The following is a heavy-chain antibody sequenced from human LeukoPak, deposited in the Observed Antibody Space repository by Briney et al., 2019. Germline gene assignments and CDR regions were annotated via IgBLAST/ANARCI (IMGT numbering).Heavy chain of an antibody. CDR1: GGSFRGYY. CDR2: INHRGST. CDR3: ARFDLGDTKCLDY. V-gene: IGHV4-34*01. Sequence: PAETLALPYAVYGGSFRGYYSRWIRQPPGKGLEWIGEINHRGSTNYNPSLKSRVTISVDTSKNQFSLKLSSVTAADTAVYYCARFDLGDTKCLDYWGQGTLVTVSS. D-gene: IGHD1-26*01. J-gene: IGHJ4*02.